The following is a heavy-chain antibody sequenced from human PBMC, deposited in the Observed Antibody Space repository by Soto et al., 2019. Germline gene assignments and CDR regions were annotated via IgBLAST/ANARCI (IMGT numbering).Heavy chain of an antibody. CDR3: ATAPVTTTYYYYYGMDV. CDR1: GFTFSSYW. J-gene: IGHJ6*02. D-gene: IGHD4-4*01. V-gene: IGHV3-7*01. CDR2: IKQDGSEK. Sequence: HPGGSLRLSCAASGFTFSSYWMSWVRQAPGKGLEWVANIKQDGSEKYYVDSVKGRFTISRDNAKNSLYLQMNSLRAEDTAVYYCATAPVTTTYYYYYGMDVWGQGTQGTVSS.